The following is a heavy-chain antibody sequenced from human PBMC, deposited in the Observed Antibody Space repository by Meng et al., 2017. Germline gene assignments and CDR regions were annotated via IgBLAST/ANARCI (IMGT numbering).Heavy chain of an antibody. D-gene: IGHD3-16*01. Sequence: VHLQESGPGLVRPSETLSLTCTVSGDSVTVGSHYWSWIRQPPGKGLEWIGYIDYGGSTSYNPSLRSRVTISVDTSNNQFSLKLSSVTAADTAVFYCARTRGDYYFDYWGQGTLVTVSS. J-gene: IGHJ4*02. CDR2: IDYGGST. CDR1: GDSVTVGSHY. CDR3: ARTRGDYYFDY. V-gene: IGHV4-61*01.